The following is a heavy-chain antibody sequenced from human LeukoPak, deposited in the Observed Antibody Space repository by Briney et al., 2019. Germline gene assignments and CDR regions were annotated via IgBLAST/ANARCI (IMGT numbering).Heavy chain of an antibody. CDR1: GFTFSSYA. Sequence: PGASLRLSCAASGFTFSSYAMSWVRQAPGKGLEWVSAISGSGGSTYYADSVKGRFTISRDNSKNTLYLQMNSLRAEDTAIYFCARELWFGELFFDYWGQGTLVTVSS. CDR2: ISGSGGST. J-gene: IGHJ4*02. V-gene: IGHV3-23*01. D-gene: IGHD3-10*01. CDR3: ARELWFGELFFDY.